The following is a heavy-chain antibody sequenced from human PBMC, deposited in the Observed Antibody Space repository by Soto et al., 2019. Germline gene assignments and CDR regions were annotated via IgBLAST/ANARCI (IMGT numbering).Heavy chain of an antibody. J-gene: IGHJ3*01. Sequence: EVQLVESGGGLIQPGGSLRLSCEASGFTFSSNDMNWVRQAPGKGLGWVSLIWTSGSTAYADSVKGRFTISRDNSKSALYLHMSSLRAEDTAVYYCATRPLLRGAPWGQGTMVTVSS. D-gene: IGHD3-16*01. CDR3: ATRPLLRGAP. V-gene: IGHV3-53*01. CDR2: IWTSGST. CDR1: GFTFSSND.